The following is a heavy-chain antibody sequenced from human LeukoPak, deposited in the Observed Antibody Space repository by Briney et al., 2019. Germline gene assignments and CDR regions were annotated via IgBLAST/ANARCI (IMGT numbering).Heavy chain of an antibody. Sequence: GGSLRLSCAASGFTFSSYEMNWVRQAPGKGLEWVSYISSSGSTIYYADSVKGRFTISRDNAKNSLYLQMNSLRAEDTAVYYCAELGITMIGGVWGKGTTVTISP. V-gene: IGHV3-48*03. J-gene: IGHJ6*04. CDR1: GFTFSSYE. D-gene: IGHD3-10*02. CDR3: AELGITMIGGV. CDR2: ISSSGSTI.